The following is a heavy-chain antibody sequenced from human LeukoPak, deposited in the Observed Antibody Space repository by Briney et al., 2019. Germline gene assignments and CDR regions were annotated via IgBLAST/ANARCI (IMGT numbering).Heavy chain of an antibody. V-gene: IGHV3-7*01. CDR2: IKQDGSEK. J-gene: IGHJ4*02. Sequence: PGGSLRLSCAASGFTFSSYWMSWVRQAPGKGLEWVANIKQDGSEKYYVDSVKGRFTISRDNAKNSLYLQMNSLRAEDTAVYYCARADSSGYYGDFDYWGQGTLVTVSS. CDR3: ARADSSGYYGDFDY. D-gene: IGHD3-22*01. CDR1: GFTFSSYW.